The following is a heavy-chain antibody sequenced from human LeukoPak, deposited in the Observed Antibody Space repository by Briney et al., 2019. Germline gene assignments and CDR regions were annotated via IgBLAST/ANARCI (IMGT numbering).Heavy chain of an antibody. CDR1: GFTFSNYA. CDR3: ARRSGVAVAGAFDY. Sequence: PGGSLRLSCAASGFTFSNYAMRWVRQAPGKGLEWVSGISGSGDTTYYADSVKGRFTISRDNSKNTLHLQMNSLRAEDTAVYFCARRSGVAVAGAFDYWGQGILVTVSS. V-gene: IGHV3-23*01. J-gene: IGHJ4*02. CDR2: ISGSGDTT. D-gene: IGHD6-19*01.